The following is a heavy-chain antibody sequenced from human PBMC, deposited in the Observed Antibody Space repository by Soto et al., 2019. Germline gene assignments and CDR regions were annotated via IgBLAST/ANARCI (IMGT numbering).Heavy chain of an antibody. D-gene: IGHD3-22*01. Sequence: QVQLVQSGAEVRKPGSSVKVSCKASGGTFSRHAISWVRQAPGQGLEWMGGIIPIFGTANHAQKFQGRVTIIADESTSTVYMEWSSLRSEDTAIYYCARGWGYDSNDYYYAYWGQGTLVIVSS. J-gene: IGHJ4*02. CDR2: IIPIFGTA. CDR3: ARGWGYDSNDYYYAY. V-gene: IGHV1-69*01. CDR1: GGTFSRHA.